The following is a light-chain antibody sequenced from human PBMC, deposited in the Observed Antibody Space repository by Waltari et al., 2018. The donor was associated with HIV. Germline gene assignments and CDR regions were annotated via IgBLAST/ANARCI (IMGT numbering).Light chain of an antibody. CDR1: QSVSTN. CDR2: GAS. Sequence: ETVITQSPGALSVSPGERVTLSCRASQSVSTNLAWYQQKPGQPPRLLIYGASARATDGPARVSGSGSGTEFNLTIAALRSEDLAVYFCQQYNSWPLTFGPGSKVNIK. V-gene: IGKV3-15*01. J-gene: IGKJ3*01. CDR3: QQYNSWPLT.